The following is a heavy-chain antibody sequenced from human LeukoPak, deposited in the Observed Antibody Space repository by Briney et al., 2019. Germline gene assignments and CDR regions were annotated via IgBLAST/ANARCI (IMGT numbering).Heavy chain of an antibody. V-gene: IGHV3-74*01. CDR3: ARGGRSGSFYCFDC. CDR2: IDSDGSST. Sequence: GGSLRLSCAASGFTFSSYWMHWVRQAPGKGLVWVSRIDSDGSSTDYADSVKGRFTISRDNAKNTLYLQLHSPRAEDTAVYYCARGGRSGSFYCFDCRGQGTLVTVSS. J-gene: IGHJ4*02. D-gene: IGHD1-26*01. CDR1: GFTFSSYW.